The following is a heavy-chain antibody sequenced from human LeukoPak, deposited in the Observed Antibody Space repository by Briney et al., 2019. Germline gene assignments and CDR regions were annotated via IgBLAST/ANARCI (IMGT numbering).Heavy chain of an antibody. CDR3: ARADGSIWYFDY. V-gene: IGHV1-18*01. CDR2: ISGYNGNT. J-gene: IGHJ4*02. CDR1: RYTFTSYG. D-gene: IGHD2/OR15-2a*01. Sequence: ASVKVSCKASRYTFTSYGISWVRQAAGQGLEWMGWISGYNGNTNYAQKLQGRVTMTTDTSTSTAYMELRSLSSDDTAVYYCARADGSIWYFDYWGQGTLVTVSS.